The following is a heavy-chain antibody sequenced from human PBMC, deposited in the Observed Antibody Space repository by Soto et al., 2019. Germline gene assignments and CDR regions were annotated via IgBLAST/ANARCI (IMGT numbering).Heavy chain of an antibody. CDR2: INPSGGST. CDR1: GYTFTSYY. Sequence: ASVKVSCKASGYTFTSYYMHWVRQAPGQGLEWMGIINPSGGSTSYAQKFQGRVTMTRDTSTSTVYMELSSLRSEDTAVYYCARVGSTGYHEIHYYYGLDVWGQGTTVTVSS. D-gene: IGHD3-9*01. J-gene: IGHJ6*02. CDR3: ARVGSTGYHEIHYYYGLDV. V-gene: IGHV1-46*01.